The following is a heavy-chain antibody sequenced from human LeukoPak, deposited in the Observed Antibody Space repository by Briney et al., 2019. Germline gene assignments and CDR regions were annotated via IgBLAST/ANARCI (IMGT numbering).Heavy chain of an antibody. CDR3: ARTCGSGSYHDY. CDR2: INSDGSST. V-gene: IGHV3-74*01. Sequence: GGSLRLSCAASGFTFSSYWMHWVRQAPGKGLVWVSRINSDGSSTSYADSVKGRFTISRDNAKNTLYLQMNSLRAEDTAVYYCARTCGSGSYHDYWGQGTLVTVSS. CDR1: GFTFSSYW. J-gene: IGHJ4*02. D-gene: IGHD3-10*01.